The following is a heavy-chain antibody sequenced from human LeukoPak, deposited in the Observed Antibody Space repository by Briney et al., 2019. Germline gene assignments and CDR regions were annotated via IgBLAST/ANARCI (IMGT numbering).Heavy chain of an antibody. CDR1: GGTFSSYA. V-gene: IGHV1-69*05. D-gene: IGHD6-19*01. Sequence: AASVKVSCKASGGTFSSYAISWVRQAPGQGLEWMGRIIPIFGTANHAQKFQGRVTITTDESTSTAYMELSSLGSEDTAVYYCAIIAVAGKSDPWGQGTLVTVPS. CDR3: AIIAVAGKSDP. J-gene: IGHJ5*02. CDR2: IIPIFGTA.